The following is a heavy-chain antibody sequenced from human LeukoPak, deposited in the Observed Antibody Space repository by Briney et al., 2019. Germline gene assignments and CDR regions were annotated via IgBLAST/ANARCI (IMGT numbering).Heavy chain of an antibody. V-gene: IGHV3-23*01. CDR3: AKDNYHATSGTFDY. CDR1: GFTFSSYA. J-gene: IGHJ4*02. Sequence: GGSLRLSCAASGFTFSSYAMNWVRQAPGKGLEWVSAISGSGGSTYYADSVRGRFTISTDNSKNTLHLQMNSLRAEDTAVYYCAKDNYHATSGTFDYWGQGTLVTVSS. D-gene: IGHD1-1*01. CDR2: ISGSGGST.